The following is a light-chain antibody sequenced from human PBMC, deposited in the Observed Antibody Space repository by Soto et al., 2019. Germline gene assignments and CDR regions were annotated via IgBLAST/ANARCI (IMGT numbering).Light chain of an antibody. CDR2: DVI. CDR1: SSDIGNYNS. V-gene: IGLV2-14*01. Sequence: QSALTQPASVSGSPGQSITFSCTGTSSDIGNYNSVSWYQQHPGKAPEFLIYDVINRPSGVSNRFSGSKSGNVASLTIYGLQAEDEADYYCSSYTSSSTFVFGTGTKLTVL. J-gene: IGLJ1*01. CDR3: SSYTSSSTFV.